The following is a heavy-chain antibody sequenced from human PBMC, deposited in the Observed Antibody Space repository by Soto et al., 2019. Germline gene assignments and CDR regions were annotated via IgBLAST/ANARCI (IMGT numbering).Heavy chain of an antibody. CDR2: IYYSGNT. CDR1: GGSISSGGSY. Sequence: QVQLQESGPGLVKPSQTLSLTCTVSGGSISSGGSYWSWIRQHPGKGLEWIGYIYYSGNTYYNPSLKSRLTISGDKAKKPFYLKLSSVTAADTAVYFCARESHDYGDYLDYWGQGTLVTVSS. D-gene: IGHD4-17*01. V-gene: IGHV4-31*03. CDR3: ARESHDYGDYLDY. J-gene: IGHJ4*02.